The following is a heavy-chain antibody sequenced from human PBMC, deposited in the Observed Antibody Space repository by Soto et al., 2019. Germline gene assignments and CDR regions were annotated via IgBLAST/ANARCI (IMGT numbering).Heavy chain of an antibody. Sequence: QVQLVQSGAEVKKPGASVKVSCKASGYTFTNYGFNWVRQAPGQGLEWMGWISAYNGDTNYAQKLQDRVSMTTDTSTSTAYMELRSLRSDDTAVYFCARDDYYDLENPLPSDYYGLDVW. J-gene: IGHJ6*01. CDR1: GYTFTNYG. CDR2: ISAYNGDT. D-gene: IGHD3-22*01. CDR3: ARDDYYDLENPLPSDYYGLDV. V-gene: IGHV1-18*01.